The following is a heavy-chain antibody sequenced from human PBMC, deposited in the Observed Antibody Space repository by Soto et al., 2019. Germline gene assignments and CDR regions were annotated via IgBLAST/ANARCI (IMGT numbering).Heavy chain of an antibody. D-gene: IGHD2-8*01. J-gene: IGHJ2*01. CDR3: AREIMILTNDVDFVI. CDR2: IFDSGST. V-gene: IGHV4-30-4*01. CDR1: GGSISGGVNS. Sequence: QVQLQESGPGLVKPSETLSLTCTVSGGSISGGVNSWSWIRQPPGKGLEWIGHIFDSGSTYYNSSPRSRLTLSVDKSKKQFSRRLSSGTAAETAVYYCAREIMILTNDVDFVIWGRGTLLTVSA.